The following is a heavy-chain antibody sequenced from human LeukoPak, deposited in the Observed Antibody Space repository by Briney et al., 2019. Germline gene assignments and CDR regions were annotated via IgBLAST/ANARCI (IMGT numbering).Heavy chain of an antibody. V-gene: IGHV3-30-3*02. J-gene: IGHJ6*03. CDR1: GFTFSSYA. CDR3: GKSGQEFYYYYMDV. D-gene: IGHD2/OR15-2a*01. CDR2: ISYDGSNK. Sequence: GGSLRLSCAASGFTFSSYAMHWVRQAPGKGLEWVAVISYDGSNKYYADSVKGRFTISRDNSKNTLYLQMNSLRAEDTAVYYCGKSGQEFYYYYMDVWGKGTTVTVSS.